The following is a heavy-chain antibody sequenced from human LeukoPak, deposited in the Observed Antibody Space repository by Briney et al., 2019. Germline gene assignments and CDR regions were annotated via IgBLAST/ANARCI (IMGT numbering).Heavy chain of an antibody. D-gene: IGHD2-2*01. CDR1: GGSISSGGYS. CDR3: ARQIGYCSSTSCYGYNRFDP. CDR2: IYHSGST. Sequence: PSQTLSLTCAVSGGSISSGGYSWSWLRQPPGKGLEWIGYIYHSGSTYYNPSLKSRVTISVDTSKNQFSLKLSSVTAADTAVYYCARQIGYCSSTSCYGYNRFDPWGQGTLVTVSS. V-gene: IGHV4-30-2*03. J-gene: IGHJ5*02.